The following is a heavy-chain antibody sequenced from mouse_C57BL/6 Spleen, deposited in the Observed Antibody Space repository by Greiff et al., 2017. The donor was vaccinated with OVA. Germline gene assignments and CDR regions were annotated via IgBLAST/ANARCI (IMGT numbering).Heavy chain of an antibody. CDR3: ARYDGNYDYAMDY. V-gene: IGHV1-54*01. Sequence: QVQLKQSGAELVRPGTSVKVSCKASGYAFTNYLIEWVKQRPGQGLEWIGVINPGSGGTNYNEKFKGKATLTADKSSSTAYMQISSLTSEDSAVYFCARYDGNYDYAMDYWGQGTSVTVSS. D-gene: IGHD2-1*01. CDR1: GYAFTNYL. J-gene: IGHJ4*01. CDR2: INPGSGGT.